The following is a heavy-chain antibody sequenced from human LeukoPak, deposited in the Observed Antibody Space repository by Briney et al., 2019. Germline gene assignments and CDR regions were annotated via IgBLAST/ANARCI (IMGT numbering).Heavy chain of an antibody. CDR1: GFTFSSYA. CDR3: AKGPEGTYYDFWSGYFLGMDV. D-gene: IGHD3-3*01. V-gene: IGHV3-23*01. CDR2: ISSSGGST. Sequence: PGGSLRLSCAASGFTFSSYAMSWVRQAPGKGLEWVSAISSSGGSTYCADSVKGRFTISRDNSKNTLYLQMNSLRAEDKALYYCAKGPEGTYYDFWSGYFLGMDVWGQGTTVTVSS. J-gene: IGHJ6*02.